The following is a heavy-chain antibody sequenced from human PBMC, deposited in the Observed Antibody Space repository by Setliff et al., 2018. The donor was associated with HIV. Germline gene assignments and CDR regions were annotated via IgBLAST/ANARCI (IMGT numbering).Heavy chain of an antibody. Sequence: PGGSLRLSCAASGFTFSTYAMHWVRQAPGKGLEWVASISYDGNNEKYRDSVKGRFTISRDNFMDTVSLQMNSLRAEDTAVYYCVSGEYDSLYYFDSWGQGTLVTVSS. J-gene: IGHJ4*02. CDR3: VSGEYDSLYYFDS. V-gene: IGHV3-30*04. D-gene: IGHD3-10*01. CDR2: ISYDGNNE. CDR1: GFTFSTYA.